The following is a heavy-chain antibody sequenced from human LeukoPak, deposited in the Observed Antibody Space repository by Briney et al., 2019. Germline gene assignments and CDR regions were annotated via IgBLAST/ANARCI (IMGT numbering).Heavy chain of an antibody. V-gene: IGHV1-69*13. CDR2: IIPIFGTA. CDR1: GGTFSSYA. CDR3: ARDRGIVGANDAFDI. D-gene: IGHD1-26*01. J-gene: IGHJ3*02. Sequence: SVKASCKASGGTFSSYAISWVRQGPGQGLEWMGGIIPIFGTANYAQKFQGRVTITADESTSTAYMELSSLRSEDTAVYYCARDRGIVGANDAFDIWGQGTMVTVSS.